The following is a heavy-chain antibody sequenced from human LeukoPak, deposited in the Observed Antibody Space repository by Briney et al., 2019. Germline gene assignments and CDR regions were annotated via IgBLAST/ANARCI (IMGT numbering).Heavy chain of an antibody. CDR3: ARDKAPLFGVVIMGDY. CDR2: IYYSGST. CDR1: GVSISSSSYY. J-gene: IGHJ4*02. V-gene: IGHV4-39*07. Sequence: PSETLSLTCTVSGVSISSSSYYWGWIRQPPGKGLEWIGSIYYSGSTYYNPSLKSRVTISVDTSKNQFSLKLSSVTAADTAVYYCARDKAPLFGVVIMGDYWGQGTLVTVSS. D-gene: IGHD3-3*01.